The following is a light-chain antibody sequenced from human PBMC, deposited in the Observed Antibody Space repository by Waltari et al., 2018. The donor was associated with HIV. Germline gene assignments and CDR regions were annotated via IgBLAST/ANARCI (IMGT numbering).Light chain of an antibody. CDR3: SSYTSGRSLYV. V-gene: IGLV2-14*01. CDR2: EVT. CDR1: SSDVAAYTY. J-gene: IGLJ1*01. Sequence: QTALTQPASVSGSPGQSITTPCTRPSSDVAAYTYVPWYQQHPGKAPQLMIYEVTDRPPGVSERFSGSKSGYTASLTISGLQGEDEATYYCSSYTSGRSLYVFGPGTKVTVL.